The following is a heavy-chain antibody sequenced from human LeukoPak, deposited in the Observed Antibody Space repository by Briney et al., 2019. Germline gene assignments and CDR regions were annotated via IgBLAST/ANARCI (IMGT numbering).Heavy chain of an antibody. CDR3: AKGGGYSYGYVPH. CDR2: LSGNGDNT. Sequence: GGSLRLSCAASGFTFSSFAMSWVRQAPGEGLEWVSALSGNGDNTYYADSVKGRFTISRDNSKHTLHLQMNGLRAEDTAVYYCAKGGGYSYGYVPHWGQGTLVTVSS. J-gene: IGHJ4*02. CDR1: GFTFSSFA. D-gene: IGHD5-18*01. V-gene: IGHV3-23*01.